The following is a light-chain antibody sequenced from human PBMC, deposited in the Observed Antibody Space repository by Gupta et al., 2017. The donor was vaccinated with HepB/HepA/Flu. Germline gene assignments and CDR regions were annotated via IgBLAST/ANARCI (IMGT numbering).Light chain of an antibody. CDR2: AAS. CDR3: QHSYSTKT. V-gene: IGKV1-39*01. CDR1: QSISSY. J-gene: IGKJ1*01. Sequence: DIQMTQSPSSLSASVGDRVTIACRASQSISSYLDWEQQKPGQAPKLLIYAASRGQRRVTSRFSGSGEEKDFTLTSSRRQKEGCEDYYGQHSYSTKTFGQGTXVEIK.